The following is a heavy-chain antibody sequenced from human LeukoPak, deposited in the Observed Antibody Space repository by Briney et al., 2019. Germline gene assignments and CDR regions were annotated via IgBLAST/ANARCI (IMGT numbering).Heavy chain of an antibody. V-gene: IGHV1-8*01. Sequence: ASVKVSCKASGYTFTSYDINWVRQATGQGLEWMGWMNPNSGNTGYAQKFQGRVTMTRNTSISTAYMELSSLRSEDTAVYYCARWRAYDSSGYYYYYGMDVWGQGTTVTVSS. CDR1: GYTFTSYD. CDR3: ARWRAYDSSGYYYYYGMDV. CDR2: MNPNSGNT. D-gene: IGHD3-22*01. J-gene: IGHJ6*02.